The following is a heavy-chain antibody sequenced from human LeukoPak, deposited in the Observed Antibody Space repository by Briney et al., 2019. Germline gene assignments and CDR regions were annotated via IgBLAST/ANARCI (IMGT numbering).Heavy chain of an antibody. CDR1: EFTFSLYA. D-gene: IGHD2-2*01. CDR2: INDVCADI. J-gene: IGHJ4*02. Sequence: PGGSLRLSCAASEFTFSLYAMNWVRQAPGKGLEWVSYINDVCADIHYADSVKGRFTISRDNARNTLYLQMNSLRAEDTAVYYCARDTHQPGRIDSWGQGTLVIVSS. V-gene: IGHV3-21*05. CDR3: ARDTHQPGRIDS.